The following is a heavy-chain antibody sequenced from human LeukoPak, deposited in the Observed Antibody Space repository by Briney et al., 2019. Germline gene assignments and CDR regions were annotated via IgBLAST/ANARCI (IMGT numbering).Heavy chain of an antibody. Sequence: SETLSLTCTVSGGSISSYYWSWIRQPPGKGLEWIGYIYTSGSTNYNPSLKSRVTISVDTSKNQFSLKLSSVTAADTAVYYCARVKVATAYYYYMDVWGKGTTVTVSS. CDR1: GGSISSYY. CDR2: IYTSGST. CDR3: ARVKVATAYYYYMDV. J-gene: IGHJ6*03. D-gene: IGHD5-12*01. V-gene: IGHV4-4*09.